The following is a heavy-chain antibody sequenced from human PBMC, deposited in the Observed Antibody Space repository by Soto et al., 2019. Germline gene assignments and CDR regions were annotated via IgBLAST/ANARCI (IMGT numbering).Heavy chain of an antibody. CDR1: GFTLSGYW. D-gene: IGHD6-19*01. V-gene: IGHV3-74*01. J-gene: IGHJ4*02. CDR3: ARVXRKGGYSSYWYKGYFDY. Sequence: GGSLRLSCAASGFTLSGYWRHWVRQAPGKGLVLFSRINSAESRRTYADSVKGRFTISRDNAKNMLYLQINNQRAEDRAVYYYARVXRKGGYSSYWYKGYFDYWGQGTLVTVSS. CDR2: INSAESRR.